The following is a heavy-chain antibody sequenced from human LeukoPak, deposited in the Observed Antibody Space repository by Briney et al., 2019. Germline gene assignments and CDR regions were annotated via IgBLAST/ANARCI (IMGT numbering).Heavy chain of an antibody. D-gene: IGHD3-10*01. CDR2: INSDGSST. CDR3: ARDYYDSSFGY. Sequence: VSRINSDGSSTSYAXSXKXXFTISRXXAXXXLDLQMNSLXAEDTAVYYCARDYYDSSFGYWGQGTLVTVSS. V-gene: IGHV3-74*01. J-gene: IGHJ4*02.